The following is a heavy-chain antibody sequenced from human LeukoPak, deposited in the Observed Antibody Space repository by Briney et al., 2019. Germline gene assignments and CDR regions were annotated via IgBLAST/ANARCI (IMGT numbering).Heavy chain of an antibody. J-gene: IGHJ5*02. CDR3: VKIAPDLP. D-gene: IGHD2-21*01. CDR1: GFTFSSYG. Sequence: GGSLRLSCAASGFTFSSYGMTWVRQAPGKGLEWVSAISDNGGSIFYADSVKGRFTISRDNSKNSLYLQMNSLRADDTAVYYCVKIAPDLPWGQGTLVTVS. V-gene: IGHV3-23*01. CDR2: ISDNGGSI.